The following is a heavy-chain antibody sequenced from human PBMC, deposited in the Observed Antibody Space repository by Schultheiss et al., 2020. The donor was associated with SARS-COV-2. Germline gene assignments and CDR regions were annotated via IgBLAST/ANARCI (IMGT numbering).Heavy chain of an antibody. CDR1: GGSISSSSYY. V-gene: IGHV4-39*07. J-gene: IGHJ4*02. CDR3: ARATIAVAGTGYYFDY. D-gene: IGHD6-19*01. CDR2: IYYSGST. Sequence: SETLSLTCTVSGGSISSSSYYWGWIRQPPGKGLEWIGSIYYSGSTNYNPSLKSRVTMSVDTSKNQFSLKLSSVTAADTAVYYCARATIAVAGTGYYFDYWGQGTLVTVSS.